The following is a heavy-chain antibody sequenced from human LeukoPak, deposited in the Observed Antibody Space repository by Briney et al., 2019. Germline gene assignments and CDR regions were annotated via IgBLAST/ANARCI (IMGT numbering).Heavy chain of an antibody. Sequence: SETLSLTCTVSGGSISSGGYYWSRIRQHPGKGLEWIGYIYYSGSTYYNPSLKSRVTISVDTSKNQFSLKLSSVTAADTAVYYCARVHYDSGSYTFDFWGQGTLVTVSS. J-gene: IGHJ4*02. D-gene: IGHD3-10*01. CDR3: ARVHYDSGSYTFDF. CDR2: IYYSGST. V-gene: IGHV4-31*03. CDR1: GGSISSGGYY.